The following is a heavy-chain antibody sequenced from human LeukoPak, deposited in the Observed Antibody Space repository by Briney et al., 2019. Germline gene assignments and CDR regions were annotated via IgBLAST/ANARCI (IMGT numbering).Heavy chain of an antibody. Sequence: QPGGSLRLSCEACGFTFSNYGIHWVRQTPGKGLEWVAAISSDGVEKHYADSVKGRFTISRDNSKSTLYLQMNSLRAEDTALYYCAREGHYDILTGYSPVEYYFYYMDVWGKGTTVTVSS. V-gene: IGHV3-30*04. CDR2: ISSDGVEK. CDR3: AREGHYDILTGYSPVEYYFYYMDV. J-gene: IGHJ6*03. D-gene: IGHD3-9*01. CDR1: GFTFSNYG.